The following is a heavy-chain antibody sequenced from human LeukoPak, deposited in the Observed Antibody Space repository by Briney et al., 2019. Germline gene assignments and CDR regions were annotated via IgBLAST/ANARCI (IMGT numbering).Heavy chain of an antibody. V-gene: IGHV3-23*01. J-gene: IGHJ4*02. CDR2: ISGSGGST. CDR3: AKGALSYYDSSGYYHDY. Sequence: GGSLRLSCAASGFTFSSYAMSWVRQAPGKGLEWVSAISGSGGSTYYADSVKGRFTISRDNSKNTLYLQRNSLRAEDTAVYYCAKGALSYYDSSGYYHDYRGQGTLVTVSS. D-gene: IGHD3-22*01. CDR1: GFTFSSYA.